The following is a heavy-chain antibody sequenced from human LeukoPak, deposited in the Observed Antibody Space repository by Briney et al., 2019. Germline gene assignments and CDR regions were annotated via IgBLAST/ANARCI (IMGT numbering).Heavy chain of an antibody. V-gene: IGHV5-10-1*01. D-gene: IGHD6-13*01. Sequence: GESLKISCKGSGYSFTTYWISWVRQMPGKGLEWMGRIDPSDSYTNYSPSFQGHVTISADKSFSTAYLQWTSLKASDTAMYYCARHTKAYGSSCDYWGQGTLVTVSS. CDR2: IDPSDSYT. CDR1: GYSFTTYW. J-gene: IGHJ4*02. CDR3: ARHTKAYGSSCDY.